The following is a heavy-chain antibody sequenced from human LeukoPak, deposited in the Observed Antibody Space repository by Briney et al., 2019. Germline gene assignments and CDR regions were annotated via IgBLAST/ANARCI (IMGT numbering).Heavy chain of an antibody. J-gene: IGHJ4*02. CDR1: GFTFSGYA. Sequence: GGSLRLSCAASGFTFSGYAFHWVRQAPGKGLEWVALISFDGTNKYYADSVKGRFTISRDNSKNTLYLQMNSLRAEDTAVYYCAILGPFSSSPSFDYWGQGTLVTVSS. CDR3: AILGPFSSSPSFDY. CDR2: ISFDGTNK. D-gene: IGHD6-6*01. V-gene: IGHV3-30-3*01.